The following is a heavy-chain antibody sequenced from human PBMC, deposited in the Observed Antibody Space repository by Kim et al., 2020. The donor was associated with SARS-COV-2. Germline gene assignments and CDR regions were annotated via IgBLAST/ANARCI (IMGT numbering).Heavy chain of an antibody. CDR2: IYYSGTT. D-gene: IGHD3-10*01. CDR3: ARTPGASDY. CDR1: GGSVNSGDFY. Sequence: SETLSLTCTVSGGSVNSGDFYWSWIRQPPGKGLEWIGYIYYSGTTDYNPSLKSRVTMSVDTSKNQFSLTLSSVTAADTAVYYCARTPGASDYWGQGTLVTVSS. V-gene: IGHV4-61*08. J-gene: IGHJ4*02.